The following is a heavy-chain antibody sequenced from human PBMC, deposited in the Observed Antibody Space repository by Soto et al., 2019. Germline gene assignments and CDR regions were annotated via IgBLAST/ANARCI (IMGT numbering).Heavy chain of an antibody. Sequence: QVQLQESGPGLVKPSQTLSLTCTVSGGSISSGGYYWSWIRQHPGKGLEWIGYIYYSGSTYYNPSLKSRVTISVDTFKNQFSLKLSSVTAADTAVYYCASASKTTVTTYYYYYYMDVWGKGTTVTVSS. CDR2: IYYSGST. V-gene: IGHV4-31*03. CDR3: ASASKTTVTTYYYYYYMDV. J-gene: IGHJ6*03. D-gene: IGHD4-4*01. CDR1: GGSISSGGYY.